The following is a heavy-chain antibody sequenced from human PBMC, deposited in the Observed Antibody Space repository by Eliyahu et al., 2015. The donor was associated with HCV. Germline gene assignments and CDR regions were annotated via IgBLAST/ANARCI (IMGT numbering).Heavy chain of an antibody. CDR2: IYSGGST. J-gene: IGHJ6*02. CDR3: ARDKGGSWTSTYYYYGMDV. V-gene: IGHV3-53*01. Sequence: EVQLVESGGGLIQPGGSLRLSCAASGFTVSSNYMSWVRQAPGKGLEWVSVIYSGGSTYYADSVKGRFTISRDNSKNTLYLQMNSLRAEDTAVYYCARDKGGSWTSTYYYYGMDVWGQGTTVTVSS. D-gene: IGHD1-26*01. CDR1: GFTVSSNY.